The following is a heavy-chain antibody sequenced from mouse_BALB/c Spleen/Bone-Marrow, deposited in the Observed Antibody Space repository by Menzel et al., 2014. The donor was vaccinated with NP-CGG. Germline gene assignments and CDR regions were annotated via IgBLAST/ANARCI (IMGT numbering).Heavy chain of an antibody. Sequence: EVQLQQSGGGLVQPGGSLKLSCAASGFGFSRYWMSWVRQAPGKGLEWIGEINPDSSTVNYTPSLKDKFIISRDNAKNTLYLQMSKVRSEDTALYYCARLYYYGRVAYGGQGTLATVSA. D-gene: IGHD1-1*01. CDR3: ARLYYYGRVAY. CDR2: INPDSSTV. V-gene: IGHV4-1*02. J-gene: IGHJ3*01. CDR1: GFGFSRYW.